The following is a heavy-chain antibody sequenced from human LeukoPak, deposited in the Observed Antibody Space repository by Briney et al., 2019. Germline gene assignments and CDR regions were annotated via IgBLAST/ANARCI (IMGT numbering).Heavy chain of an antibody. J-gene: IGHJ3*02. CDR1: GYSMSSGYSMRSDYS. CDR2: IYHTGNT. Sequence: SETLSLTCTLSGYSMSSGYSMRSDYSWGWIRQPPGKGLEWIGSIYHTGNTYYSPSLKSRVTISVDTSKNQFSLKLSSVTAADTAVYYCARLAPLRFLEWLLYLYNGVYAFDIWGQGTMVTVSS. D-gene: IGHD3-3*01. CDR3: ARLAPLRFLEWLLYLYNGVYAFDI. V-gene: IGHV4-38-2*02.